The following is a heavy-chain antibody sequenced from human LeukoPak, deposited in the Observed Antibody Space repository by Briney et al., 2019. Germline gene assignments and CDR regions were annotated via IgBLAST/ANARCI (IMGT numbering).Heavy chain of an antibody. CDR2: IKQDGSQE. CDR3: AAQPCSGGVCYLDY. J-gene: IGHJ4*02. Sequence: PGGSLRLSCAASRFTLSTYWMSWVRQAPGKGLEWVAHIKQDGSQEYYVDSVKGRFTVSRDSSKNTLYLQMNSLRAEDSAVYYCAAQPCSGGVCYLDYWGQGTLVTVSS. D-gene: IGHD2-8*02. CDR1: RFTLSTYW. V-gene: IGHV3-7*01.